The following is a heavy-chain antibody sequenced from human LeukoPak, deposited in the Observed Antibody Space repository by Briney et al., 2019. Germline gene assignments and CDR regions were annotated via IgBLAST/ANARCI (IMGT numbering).Heavy chain of an antibody. CDR3: ARVLLVGAILDDFDY. J-gene: IGHJ4*02. D-gene: IGHD1-26*01. Sequence: SETLSLTCTVSGGSISSYYWSWIRQPPGKGLEWIGSIYYSGSTYYNPSLKSRVTISVDTSKNQFSLKLSSVTAADTAVYYCARVLLVGAILDDFDYWGQGTLVTVSS. CDR1: GGSISSYY. V-gene: IGHV4-39*01. CDR2: IYYSGST.